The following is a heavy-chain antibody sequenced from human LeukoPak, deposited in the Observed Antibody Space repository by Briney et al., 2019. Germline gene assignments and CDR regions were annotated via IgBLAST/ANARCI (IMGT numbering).Heavy chain of an antibody. CDR2: ISSSSSYT. CDR1: GFTFSDYY. V-gene: IGHV3-11*03. Sequence: PGGSLRLSCAASGFTFSDYYMSWISQAPGKGLEWASYISSSSSYTNYADSVKGRFTISRDNAKNSLYLQMNSLRAEDTAVYYCAKVLGVYGSGSNNLAYWGQGTL. D-gene: IGHD3-10*01. J-gene: IGHJ4*02. CDR3: AKVLGVYGSGSNNLAY.